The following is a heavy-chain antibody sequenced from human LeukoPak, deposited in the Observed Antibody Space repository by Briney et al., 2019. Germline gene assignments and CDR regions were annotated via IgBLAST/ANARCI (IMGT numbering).Heavy chain of an antibody. Sequence: GASVKVSCKASGYTFSSYAISWVRQAPGQGLEWMGGIIPIFGTANYAQKFQGRVTITADESTSTAYMELSSLRSEDTAVYYCARVFGHGSGSYYNTPPDWFDPWGQGTLVTVSS. V-gene: IGHV1-69*13. CDR2: IIPIFGTA. D-gene: IGHD3-10*01. CDR3: ARVFGHGSGSYYNTPPDWFDP. J-gene: IGHJ5*02. CDR1: GYTFSSYA.